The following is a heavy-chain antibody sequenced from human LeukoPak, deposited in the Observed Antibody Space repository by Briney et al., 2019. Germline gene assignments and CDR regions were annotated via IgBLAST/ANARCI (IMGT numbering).Heavy chain of an antibody. CDR3: ARVPSRRFDY. CDR2: ISYSGTT. J-gene: IGHJ4*02. V-gene: IGHV4-59*01. D-gene: IGHD2-2*01. CDR1: GGSISNYY. Sequence: SETLSLTCTVSGGSISNYYWSWIRQPPGKGLEWVGYISYSGTTNYNPSLKSRVTISIDTSKNQFSLKVSSVTAADTAVYYCARVPSRRFDYWGQGTLVTVSS.